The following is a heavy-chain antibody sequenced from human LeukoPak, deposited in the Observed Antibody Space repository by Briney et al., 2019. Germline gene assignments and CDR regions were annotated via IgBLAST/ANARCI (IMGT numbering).Heavy chain of an antibody. CDR1: GGSISSYY. D-gene: IGHD6-19*01. V-gene: IGHV4-59*01. J-gene: IGHJ4*02. Sequence: SETLSLTCTVSGGSISSYYWSWIRQPPGKGLEWIGYIYYSGSTNYNPSLKSRVTISVDTSKNQFSLKLSSVTAADTAVYYCARAMLLRGDSVVAVAGNPGYYFDYWGQGTLVTVSS. CDR2: IYYSGST. CDR3: ARAMLLRGDSVVAVAGNPGYYFDY.